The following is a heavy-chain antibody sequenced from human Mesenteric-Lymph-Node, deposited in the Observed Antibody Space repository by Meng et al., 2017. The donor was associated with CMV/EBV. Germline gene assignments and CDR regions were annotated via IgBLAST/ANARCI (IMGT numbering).Heavy chain of an antibody. J-gene: IGHJ5*02. Sequence: LSLTCAVYGGSFSDYYWSWIRQPPGKGLEWSGEINHSGSTNYNPSLKSRVTISVDTSKNQFSLRLSSVTAADTAVYYCARGPAFLDPWGQGTLVTVSS. CDR1: GGSFSDYY. V-gene: IGHV4-34*01. CDR3: ARGPAFLDP. CDR2: INHSGST. D-gene: IGHD3-3*02.